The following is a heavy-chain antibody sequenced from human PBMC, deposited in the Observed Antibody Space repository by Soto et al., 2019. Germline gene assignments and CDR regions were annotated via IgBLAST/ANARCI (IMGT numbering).Heavy chain of an antibody. CDR3: ARIQRGAVVPDAIKWFAP. CDR2: IFSNDEK. V-gene: IGHV2-26*01. J-gene: IGHJ5*02. D-gene: IGHD2-2*01. CDR1: GFSLSNGPMG. Sequence: SGPTLVNPTETLTLTCTVSGFSLSNGPMGVSWVRQPPGKALEWLAHIFSNDEKSYSTSLKSRLTISKDTSESQVVLTMTNMDPVDTATYYCARIQRGAVVPDAIKWFAPWGQGTLVIVSS.